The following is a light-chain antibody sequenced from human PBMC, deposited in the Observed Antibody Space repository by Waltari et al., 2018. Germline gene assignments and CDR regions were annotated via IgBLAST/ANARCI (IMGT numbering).Light chain of an antibody. CDR1: SSDVGGYNY. J-gene: IGLJ3*02. V-gene: IGLV2-14*03. CDR2: DVS. Sequence: QSALTQPASVSGSPGQSITISCTGTSSDVGGYNYVSWYQQHPGNAPTLMIYDVSNRPSGVSIRFSGSKSGNTASLTISGLQAEDEADYYCSSYTSSSTRMFGGGTKVTVL. CDR3: SSYTSSSTRM.